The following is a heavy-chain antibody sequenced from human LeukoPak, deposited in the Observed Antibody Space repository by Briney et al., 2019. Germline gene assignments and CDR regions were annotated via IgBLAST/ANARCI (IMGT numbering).Heavy chain of an antibody. J-gene: IGHJ6*03. Sequence: SQTLSLTCTVSGGSISSRSYYWSWIRQPAGKGLEWIGRIYTSGSTNYNPSLKSRVTISVDTSKNQFSLKLSSVTAADTAVYYCARAHYCSSTSCYTGGGDYYYYMDVWGKGTTVTVSS. CDR2: IYTSGST. CDR1: GGSISSRSYY. D-gene: IGHD2-2*02. V-gene: IGHV4-61*02. CDR3: ARAHYCSSTSCYTGGGDYYYYMDV.